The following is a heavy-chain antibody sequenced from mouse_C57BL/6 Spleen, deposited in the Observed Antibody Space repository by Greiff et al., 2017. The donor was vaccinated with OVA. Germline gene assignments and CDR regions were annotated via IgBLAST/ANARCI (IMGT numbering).Heavy chain of an antibody. CDR2: IDPETGGT. CDR3: TRDYYSNPWYFDV. CDR1: GYTFTDYE. J-gene: IGHJ1*03. V-gene: IGHV1-15*01. Sequence: VQLQESGAELVRPGASVTLSCKASGYTFTDYEMHWVKQTPVHGLEWIGAIDPETGGTAYNQKFKGKAILTADKSSSTAYMELRSLTSEDSAVDYCTRDYYSNPWYFDVWGTGTTVTVSS. D-gene: IGHD2-5*01.